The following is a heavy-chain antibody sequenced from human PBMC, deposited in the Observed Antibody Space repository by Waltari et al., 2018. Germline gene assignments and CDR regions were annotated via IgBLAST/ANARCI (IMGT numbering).Heavy chain of an antibody. CDR3: ARSRADLIDVDYGMDV. J-gene: IGHJ6*02. V-gene: IGHV1-3*01. CDR2: VNAGNGYT. Sequence: QAQLVQSGAEVKKPGAPVRVSCKASGYIFSNYAINWVRQAPGQGLEWRGGVNAGNGYTQYSQKFHGRVTITRYTSSSTAYMEMGSLRSEDTAVFYCARSRADLIDVDYGMDVWGQGTTVTVSS. D-gene: IGHD3-10*02. CDR1: GYIFSNYA.